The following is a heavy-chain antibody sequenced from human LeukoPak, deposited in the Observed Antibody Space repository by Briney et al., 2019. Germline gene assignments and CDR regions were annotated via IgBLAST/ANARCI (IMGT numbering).Heavy chain of an antibody. J-gene: IGHJ3*02. D-gene: IGHD5-18*01. CDR1: GASINSFY. CDR3: ARSGYIYGADAFDI. V-gene: IGHV4-59*01. Sequence: SATLSLTCAVAGASINSFYWSWIRQPPGKGLEWIGYLSHSGYTTYNPSLKSRVTMSVDTSKNYLSLKLTSMTAADTALYYCARSGYIYGADAFDIWGQGTMVSVSS. CDR2: LSHSGYT.